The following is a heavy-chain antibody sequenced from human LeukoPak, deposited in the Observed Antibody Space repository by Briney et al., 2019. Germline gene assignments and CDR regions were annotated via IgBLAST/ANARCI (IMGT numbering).Heavy chain of an antibody. Sequence: PGGSLRLSCAASGFTFSDYWMSCVRQAPGKVLEWVANIKQDAGEIRYVDSVKGRFTISRDNAKKSLYLQMNSLRGEDTAVYYCARVGSSWDLLDYWGQGTLVTVSS. CDR1: GFTFSDYW. CDR2: IKQDAGEI. CDR3: ARVGSSWDLLDY. V-gene: IGHV3-7*01. D-gene: IGHD6-13*01. J-gene: IGHJ4*02.